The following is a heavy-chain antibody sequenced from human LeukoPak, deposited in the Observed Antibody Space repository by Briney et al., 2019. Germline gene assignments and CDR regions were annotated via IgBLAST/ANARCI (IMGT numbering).Heavy chain of an antibody. CDR2: INHSGST. V-gene: IGHV4-34*01. D-gene: IGHD6-13*01. CDR3: ATVSSSWSARLDY. Sequence: SETLSLTCAVYGGSFSGYYWSWIRQPPGKGLEWIGEINHSGSTNYNPSLKSRVTISVDTSKNQFSLKLCSVAAADTAVYYCATVSSSWSARLDYWGQGTLVTVSS. CDR1: GGSFSGYY. J-gene: IGHJ4*02.